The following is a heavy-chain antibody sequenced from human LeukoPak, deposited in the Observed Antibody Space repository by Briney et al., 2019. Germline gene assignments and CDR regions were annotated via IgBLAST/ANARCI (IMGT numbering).Heavy chain of an antibody. D-gene: IGHD2/OR15-2a*01. J-gene: IGHJ5*02. CDR3: ARGEYSSASNWFDP. CDR2: IYYSGST. Sequence: SETLSLTCSVSGGSISSSRFYWGWIRQPPGKGLEWIGSIYYSGSTYYNPSLKSRVTISVDTSKNQFSLKLSSVTAADTAVYYCARGEYSSASNWFDPWGRGTLVTVSS. V-gene: IGHV4-39*07. CDR1: GGSISSSRFY.